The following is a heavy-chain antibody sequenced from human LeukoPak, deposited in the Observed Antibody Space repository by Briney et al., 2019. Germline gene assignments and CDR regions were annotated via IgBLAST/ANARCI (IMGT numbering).Heavy chain of an antibody. D-gene: IGHD6-19*01. J-gene: IGHJ4*02. Sequence: GGSLRLSCAASGFTFSSYGMHWVRQAPGKGLEWVAFIRYDGSNKYYADSVKGRFTISRDNSKNTLYLQMNSLRAEDTAVYYCAKDLEQWLAHYFDYWGQGILVTVSS. V-gene: IGHV3-30*02. CDR3: AKDLEQWLAHYFDY. CDR2: IRYDGSNK. CDR1: GFTFSSYG.